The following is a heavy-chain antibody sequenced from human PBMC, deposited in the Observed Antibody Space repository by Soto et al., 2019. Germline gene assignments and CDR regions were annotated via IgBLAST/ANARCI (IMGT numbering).Heavy chain of an antibody. CDR1: GFAFNKFG. V-gene: IGHV3-30*18. J-gene: IGHJ4*02. CDR2: ISYDGSYQ. CDR3: AKGGEVGGVLGDH. Sequence: QVQLVESGGGVVQPGTSLRLSCAASGFAFNKFGMHWVRQAPGKGLEWVAFISYDGSYQYYADSVQGRLTITRDNYMNTLNMQLNSLRREDTAVYYCAKGGEVGGVLGDHWGQGTLVTVSS. D-gene: IGHD1-26*01.